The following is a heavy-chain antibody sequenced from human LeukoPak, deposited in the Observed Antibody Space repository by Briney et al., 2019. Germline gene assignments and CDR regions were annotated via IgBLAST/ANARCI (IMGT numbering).Heavy chain of an antibody. CDR1: GFTLSPFW. Sequence: LAGGSLRLSCAASGFTLSPFWMHWVRQSPGKGPVWVSRIGPDGSVTNYADSVKGRFTISRDNARNTLYLQISSLSVEDTAVYFCARDMWGTFDYWGQGALVTVTS. V-gene: IGHV3-74*01. J-gene: IGHJ4*02. CDR3: ARDMWGTFDY. CDR2: IGPDGSVT. D-gene: IGHD1-1*01.